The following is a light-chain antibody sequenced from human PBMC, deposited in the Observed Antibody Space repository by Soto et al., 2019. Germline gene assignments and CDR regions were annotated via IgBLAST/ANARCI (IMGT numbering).Light chain of an antibody. CDR3: CSYGGSFPYV. CDR1: SSDVGGYDY. CDR2: DVT. Sequence: QSALTQPPSVSGSPGQSVTISCTGTSSDVGGYDYVSWYQQRPGKAPKLLIYDVTKRPSGVPDRFSGSKSGNTASQTISGLQAEDEADFYCCSYGGSFPYVFGTGTKVTVL. J-gene: IGLJ1*01. V-gene: IGLV2-11*01.